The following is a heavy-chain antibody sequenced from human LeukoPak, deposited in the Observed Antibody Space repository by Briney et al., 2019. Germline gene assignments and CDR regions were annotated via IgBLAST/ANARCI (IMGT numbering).Heavy chain of an antibody. CDR2: INHSGVT. V-gene: IGHV4-34*01. Sequence: SETLSLTCAVDGRSFSGYYWTWIRQTPGKGLEGIGEINHSGVTDYNPSLRSRVTISVDTSKNQFSLKLSSVTAADTAIYYCARAVIVVAAATQRNWFDPWGQGTLVTVSS. CDR3: ARAVIVVAAATQRNWFDP. D-gene: IGHD2-15*01. CDR1: GRSFSGYY. J-gene: IGHJ5*02.